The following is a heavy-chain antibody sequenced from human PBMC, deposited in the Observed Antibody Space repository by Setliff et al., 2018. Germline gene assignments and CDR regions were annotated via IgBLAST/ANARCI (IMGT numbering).Heavy chain of an antibody. V-gene: IGHV3-30*03. CDR2: MSLDETNK. D-gene: IGHD3-10*01. J-gene: IGHJ5*02. Sequence: GESLKISCAASGFTFSTYGLNWVRQAPGKGLEWVAVMSLDETNKYYADSVRGRFAISRDISKNTLYLQMNSLRAEDTAVYYCARDPFGNPVFDPWGQGTLVTVSS. CDR3: ARDPFGNPVFDP. CDR1: GFTFSTYG.